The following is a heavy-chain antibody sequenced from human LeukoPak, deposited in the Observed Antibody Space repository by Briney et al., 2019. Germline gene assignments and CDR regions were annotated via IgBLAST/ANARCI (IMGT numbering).Heavy chain of an antibody. D-gene: IGHD4/OR15-4a*01. J-gene: IGHJ6*02. V-gene: IGHV3-66*01. CDR3: ARPYGGGTIYGMDV. Sequence: PWGSLTLSCAVSGFTVSSNYMSWVCQAQGQGLEWVSVMYSGGSTCYADSVKGRFTISRDNSKNTLYLQMNSLRAEDTAVYYCARPYGGGTIYGMDVWGQGTTVTVSS. CDR1: GFTVSSNY. CDR2: MYSGGST.